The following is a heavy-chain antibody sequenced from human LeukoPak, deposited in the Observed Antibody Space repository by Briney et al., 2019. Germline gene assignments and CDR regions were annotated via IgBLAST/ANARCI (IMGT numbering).Heavy chain of an antibody. CDR1: GFTFSDYW. Sequence: GGSLRLSCAASGFTFSDYWMSWVRQAPGQGLEWVAKINQDGREQHFVDSVKGRFTISRDNAKNSLFLQMDSLRAEDTAVYYCTGGALDYWGQGALVTVCS. J-gene: IGHJ4*02. CDR3: TGGALDY. CDR2: INQDGREQ. V-gene: IGHV3-7*04.